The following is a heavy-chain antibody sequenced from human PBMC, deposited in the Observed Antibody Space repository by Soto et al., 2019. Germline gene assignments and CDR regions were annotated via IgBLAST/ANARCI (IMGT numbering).Heavy chain of an antibody. CDR3: ARGGAWGPWGGDYYYYGMDV. CDR2: IIPILGIA. Sequence: QVQLVQSGAEVKKPGSSVKVSCKASGGTFSSYTISWVRQAPGQGLEWMGRIIPILGIANYAQKFQGRVTITADKSTSTAYMELSSLRSEDTAVYYCARGGAWGPWGGDYYYYGMDVWGQGTTVTVSS. D-gene: IGHD2-21*01. J-gene: IGHJ6*02. CDR1: GGTFSSYT. V-gene: IGHV1-69*02.